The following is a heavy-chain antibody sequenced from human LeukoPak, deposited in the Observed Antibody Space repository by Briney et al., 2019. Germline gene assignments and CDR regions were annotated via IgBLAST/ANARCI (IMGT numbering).Heavy chain of an antibody. CDR1: GFTFSTYA. CDR2: LSYDGSNR. V-gene: IGHV3-30-3*01. CDR3: ARGDSLMVSAIEFDY. D-gene: IGHD2-8*01. J-gene: IGHJ4*02. Sequence: GGSLRLSCAASGFTFSTYALHWVRQAPSKGLEWVAVLSYDGSNRYYADSVKGRFTISRDNSKNTLYLQMNRLRADDTAVYYCARGDSLMVSAIEFDYWGQGTLVTVSS.